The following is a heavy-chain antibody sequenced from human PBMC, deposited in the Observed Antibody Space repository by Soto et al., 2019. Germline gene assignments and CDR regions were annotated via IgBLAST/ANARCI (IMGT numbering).Heavy chain of an antibody. J-gene: IGHJ5*02. CDR1: GFTFSSYA. CDR3: AAGSSSWYGGRFDP. V-gene: IGHV3-23*01. Sequence: HPGGSLRLSCAASGFTFSSYAMSWVRQAPGKGLEWVSAISGSGGSTYYADSVKGRFTISRDNSKNTLYLQMNSLRAEDTAVYYCAAGSSSWYGGRFDPWGQGTLVTSPQ. D-gene: IGHD6-13*01. CDR2: ISGSGGST.